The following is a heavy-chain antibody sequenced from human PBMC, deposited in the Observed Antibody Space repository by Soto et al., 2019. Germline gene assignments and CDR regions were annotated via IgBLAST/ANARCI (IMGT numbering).Heavy chain of an antibody. Sequence: GGSLRLSCTASGFTFNNYAMNWVRQAPGKGLEWVATISATGGSTYYADSVKGRFTISRDNSKNTLYLQMNGLRVEDTAVYYCAKDRLAGNFDYWGQGTLVTVSS. V-gene: IGHV3-23*01. CDR2: ISATGGST. CDR3: AKDRLAGNFDY. CDR1: GFTFNNYA. J-gene: IGHJ4*02.